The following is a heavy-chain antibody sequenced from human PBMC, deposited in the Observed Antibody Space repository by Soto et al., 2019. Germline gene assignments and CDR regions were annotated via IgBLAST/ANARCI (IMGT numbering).Heavy chain of an antibody. CDR1: GYGFTSYY. V-gene: IGHV1-46*01. CDR2: INPSGGST. J-gene: IGHJ6*02. D-gene: IGHD1-7*01. CDR3: ARDLGDNWNYTGNYYYGMDV. Sequence: APVKVSCKASGYGFTSYYMHWVRQEPGQGLEWMGIINPSGGSTSYAQKFQGRVTMTRDTSTSTVYMELSSLRSEDTAVYYCARDLGDNWNYTGNYYYGMDVWGQGTTVTVSS.